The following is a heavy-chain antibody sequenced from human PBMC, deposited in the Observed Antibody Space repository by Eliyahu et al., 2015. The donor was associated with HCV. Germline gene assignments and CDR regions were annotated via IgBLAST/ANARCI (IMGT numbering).Heavy chain of an antibody. CDR1: GGSFSGYY. D-gene: IGHD6-6*01. V-gene: IGHV4-34*01. J-gene: IGHJ6*02. Sequence: QVQLQQWGAGLLKPSETLSLTCAVYGGSFSGYYWSWIRQPPGKGLEWIGEINHSGSTNYNPSLKSRVTISVDTSKNQFSLKLSSVTAADTAVYYCARSIAARPKRYYGMDVWGQGTTVTVSS. CDR2: INHSGST. CDR3: ARSIAARPKRYYGMDV.